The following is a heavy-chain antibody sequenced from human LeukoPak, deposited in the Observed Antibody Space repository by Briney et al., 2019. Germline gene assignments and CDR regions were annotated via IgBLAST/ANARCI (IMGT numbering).Heavy chain of an antibody. Sequence: SETLSLTCAVYGGSFSGYYWSWIRQPPGKGLEWIGEINHSGSTNYNPSLKSRVTISVDTSKNQFSLELSSVTAADTAVYYCARQPGPYSGSDYWGQGTLVTVSS. D-gene: IGHD6-19*01. CDR3: ARQPGPYSGSDY. V-gene: IGHV4-34*01. J-gene: IGHJ4*02. CDR1: GGSFSGYY. CDR2: INHSGST.